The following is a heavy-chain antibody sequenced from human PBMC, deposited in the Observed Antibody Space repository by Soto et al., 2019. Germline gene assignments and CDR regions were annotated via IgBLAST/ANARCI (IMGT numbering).Heavy chain of an antibody. D-gene: IGHD2-21*02. CDR1: GFTFVDYA. CDR2: INGNGGVT. CDR3: VRRTVGVTGPFDS. J-gene: IGHJ4*02. Sequence: PGGSLRLSCAASGFTFVDYAMHWVRQAPGKGLEWVSGINGNGGVTTYADSVRGRFTISRDNAKISLYLQMNSLRVEDTAIFYCVRRTVGVTGPFDSWGQGTLVTVSS. V-gene: IGHV3-20*04.